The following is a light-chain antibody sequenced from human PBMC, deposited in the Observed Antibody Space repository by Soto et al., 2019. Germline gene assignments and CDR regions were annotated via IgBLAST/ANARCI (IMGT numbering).Light chain of an antibody. CDR2: EVS. CDR3: SSYAGSYTLGV. V-gene: IGLV2-14*01. Sequence: QSALTQPASVSGSPGQSITISCTGTSRDVGGYNYVSWHQQHPGKAPKVIITEVSNRPSGVSNRFSGSKSGNTASLTISGLQAEDEADYYCSSYAGSYTLGVFGGGTKLTVL. J-gene: IGLJ3*02. CDR1: SRDVGGYNY.